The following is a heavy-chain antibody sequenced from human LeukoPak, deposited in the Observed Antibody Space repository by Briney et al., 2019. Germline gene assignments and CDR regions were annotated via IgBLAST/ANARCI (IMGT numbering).Heavy chain of an antibody. CDR2: INPNNGDT. J-gene: IGHJ4*02. D-gene: IGHD2-2*01. CDR3: ASYPRSISTPPFDF. Sequence: SVKVSCKASGYIFTAQYMHWVRQAPGQGLDWMGWINPNNGDTQYAQSFLGRVTMTRDTSTTTADMELSSLSSDDTAVYFCASYPRSISTPPFDFWGQGTPVIVSS. CDR1: GYIFTAQY. V-gene: IGHV1-2*02.